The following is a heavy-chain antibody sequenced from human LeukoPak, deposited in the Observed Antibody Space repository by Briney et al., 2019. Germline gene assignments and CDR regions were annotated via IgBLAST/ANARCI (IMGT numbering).Heavy chain of an antibody. CDR3: ARGPIVVVVAATANWFDP. V-gene: IGHV4-39*07. CDR1: GGSISSGDYY. J-gene: IGHJ5*02. D-gene: IGHD2-15*01. CDR2: VNHSGST. Sequence: SETLSLTCTVSGGSISSGDYYWSWIRQPPGKGLEWIGEVNHSGSTNYNPSLKSRVTISVDTSKYQFSLKLSSVTAADTAVYYCARGPIVVVVAATANWFDPWGQGALVTVSS.